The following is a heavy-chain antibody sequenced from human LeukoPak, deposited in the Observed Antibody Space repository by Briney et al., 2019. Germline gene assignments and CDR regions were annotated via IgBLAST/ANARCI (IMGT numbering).Heavy chain of an antibody. CDR3: ASGGRYSSGWYGYYFDY. D-gene: IGHD6-19*01. V-gene: IGHV3-7*01. Sequence: GGSLRLSCAASGFTFSSYWMSWVRQAPGKGLEWVANIKQDGSEKYYVDSVKGRFTISRDNAKNSLYLQMNSLRAEDTAVYYCASGGRYSSGWYGYYFDYWGQGTLVTVSS. CDR1: GFTFSSYW. CDR2: IKQDGSEK. J-gene: IGHJ4*02.